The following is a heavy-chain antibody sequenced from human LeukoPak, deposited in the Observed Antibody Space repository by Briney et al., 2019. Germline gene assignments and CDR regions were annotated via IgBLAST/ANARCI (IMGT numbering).Heavy chain of an antibody. CDR3: ARGRYNWKGEGENWFDP. V-gene: IGHV3-23*01. J-gene: IGHJ5*02. CDR1: GFTFSSYA. CDR2: ISGSGGST. D-gene: IGHD1-20*01. Sequence: GGSLRLSCAASGFTFSSYAMSWVRQAPGKGLEWVSAISGSGGSTYYADSVKGRFTISRDNSKNTLYLQMNSLRAEDTALYYCARGRYNWKGEGENWFDPWGQGTLVTVSS.